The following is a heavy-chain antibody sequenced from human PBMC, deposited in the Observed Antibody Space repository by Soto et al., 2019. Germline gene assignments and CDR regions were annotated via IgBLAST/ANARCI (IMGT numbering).Heavy chain of an antibody. CDR2: IYYSGST. CDR3: ARLQYYFDY. V-gene: IGHV4-39*07. CDR1: GDSITSNSYF. Sequence: PSETLSLTCTVSGDSITSNSYFWAWIRQPPGKGLEWIGSIYYSGSTNYNPSLKSRVTISVDTSKNQFSLKLSSVTAADTAVYYCARLQYYFDYWGQGTLVTVSS. J-gene: IGHJ4*02.